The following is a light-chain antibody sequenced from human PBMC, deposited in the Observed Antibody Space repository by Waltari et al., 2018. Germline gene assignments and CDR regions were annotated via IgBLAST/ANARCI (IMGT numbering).Light chain of an antibody. CDR1: QSVKNN. V-gene: IGKV1-5*03. CDR2: KAF. CDR3: QEYDSLPVT. J-gene: IGKJ4*01. Sequence: DIQMTQSPPTPSASAGDRVPITCRASQSVKNNLAWYQQKPGKAPKVLIHKAFILESGVPSRFSGSGFGTEFILSISSLQPDDFATYYCQEYDSLPVTFGGGTKVEIK.